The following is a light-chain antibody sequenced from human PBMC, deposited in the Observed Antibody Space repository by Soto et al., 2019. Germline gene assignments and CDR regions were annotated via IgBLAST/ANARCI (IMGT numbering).Light chain of an antibody. CDR1: SSDVGAYNY. CDR3: GSYTTSSNDV. V-gene: IGLV2-14*01. CDR2: DVS. J-gene: IGLJ1*01. Sequence: QSALTQPASVSGSPGQSITISCTGTSSDVGAYNYVSWYQQHPGKAPKLMIYDVSHRPSGVSHRFSGCKSGNTATLTISGVQAEDEPDYYCGSYTTSSNDVFGTGTQLTVL.